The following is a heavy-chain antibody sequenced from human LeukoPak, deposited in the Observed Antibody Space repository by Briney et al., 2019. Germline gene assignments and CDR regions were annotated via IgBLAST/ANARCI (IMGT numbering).Heavy chain of an antibody. CDR2: ISSSGSTI. CDR1: GFTFSDYY. V-gene: IGHV3-11*01. J-gene: IGHJ6*02. CDR3: ARARGSSGPRHYYYGMDV. Sequence: GGSLRLSCAASGFTFSDYYMSWLRQAPGKGLEWVSYISSSGSTIYYADSVKGRFTISRDNAKNSLYLQMNSLRAEDTAVYYCARARGSSGPRHYYYGMDVWGQGTTVTVSS. D-gene: IGHD6-19*01.